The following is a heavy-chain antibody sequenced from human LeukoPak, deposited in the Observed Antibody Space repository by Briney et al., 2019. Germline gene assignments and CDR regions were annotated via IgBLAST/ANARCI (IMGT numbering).Heavy chain of an antibody. D-gene: IGHD3-9*01. V-gene: IGHV4-59*01. CDR1: GGSIRSYY. CDR3: ARSKDILTGYCFDY. J-gene: IGHJ4*02. CDR2: IYDSGST. Sequence: SEALSLTCTVSGGSIRSYYWSWIRQPPGKGLEWVGYIYDSGSTSYNPSLKSRVTISVDTSKNQFSLKVTSVTAADTAVYYCARSKDILTGYCFDYWGQGTLVTVSS.